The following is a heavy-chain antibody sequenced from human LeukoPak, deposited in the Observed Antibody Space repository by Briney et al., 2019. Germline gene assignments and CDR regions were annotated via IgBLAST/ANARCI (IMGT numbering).Heavy chain of an antibody. CDR3: ARHLRFLEWLFYNWFDP. CDR2: IYYSGSI. V-gene: IGHV4-39*01. Sequence: SETLSLTCTVSGGSISSSSYYWGWIRQPPGKGLEWIGSIYYSGSIYYNPSLKSRVTISVDTSKNQFSLKLSSVTAADTAVYYCARHLRFLEWLFYNWFDPWGQGTLVTVSS. J-gene: IGHJ5*02. D-gene: IGHD3-3*01. CDR1: GGSISSSSYY.